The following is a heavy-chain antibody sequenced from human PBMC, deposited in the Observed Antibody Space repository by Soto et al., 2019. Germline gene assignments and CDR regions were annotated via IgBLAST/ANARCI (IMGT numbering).Heavy chain of an antibody. D-gene: IGHD2-2*01. CDR3: AREGIVVVPAASLNWFDP. Sequence: QVQLVQSGAEVKKPGASVKVSCKASGYTFTSYGISWVRQAPGQGLEWMGWISAYNGNRNYAQKLQGRVTMTTDTSTSTAYMELRSLRSDDTAVYYCAREGIVVVPAASLNWFDPWGQGTLVTVSS. CDR1: GYTFTSYG. V-gene: IGHV1-18*01. CDR2: ISAYNGNR. J-gene: IGHJ5*02.